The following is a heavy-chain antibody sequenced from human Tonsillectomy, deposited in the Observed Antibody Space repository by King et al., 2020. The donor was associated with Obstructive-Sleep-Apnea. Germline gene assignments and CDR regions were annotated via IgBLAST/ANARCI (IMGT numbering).Heavy chain of an antibody. J-gene: IGHJ4*02. Sequence: VQLVESGAEVKRPGASVKVSCKASGYSLTTYDVNWVRQAPGQGLEWMGWLNPTSGKTVYAQKFQGRVTMTRDISMDTAYIELRSLTSEDTAVYYWARGRDHDDGGQGKLITVSS. CDR3: ARGRDHDD. CDR1: GYSLTTYD. V-gene: IGHV1-8*01. CDR2: LNPTSGKT.